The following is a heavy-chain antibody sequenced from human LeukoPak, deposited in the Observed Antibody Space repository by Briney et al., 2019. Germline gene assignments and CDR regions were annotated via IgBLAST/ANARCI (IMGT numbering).Heavy chain of an antibody. CDR2: IIPILGIA. J-gene: IGHJ4*02. CDR1: GGTFSSYA. D-gene: IGHD1-7*01. Sequence: ASVKVSCKASGGTFSSYAISWVRQAPGQGLEWMGRIIPILGIANYAQKFQGRVTITADKSTSTAYMELSSLRSEDTAVYYCARAGFYPLTGTTHIDYWGQGTLVTVSS. V-gene: IGHV1-69*04. CDR3: ARAGFYPLTGTTHIDY.